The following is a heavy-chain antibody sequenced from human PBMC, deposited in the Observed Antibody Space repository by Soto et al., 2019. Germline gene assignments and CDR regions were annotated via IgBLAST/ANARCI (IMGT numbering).Heavy chain of an antibody. CDR3: ARYESGYSYGQNGMDV. CDR1: GGTFSSYA. D-gene: IGHD5-18*01. Sequence: SVKVSCKASGGTFSSYAISWVRQAPGQGLEWMGGIIPIFGTANYTQKFQGRVTITADESTSTAYMELSSLRSEDTAVYYCARYESGYSYGQNGMDVWGQGTTVTVSS. J-gene: IGHJ6*02. CDR2: IIPIFGTA. V-gene: IGHV1-69*13.